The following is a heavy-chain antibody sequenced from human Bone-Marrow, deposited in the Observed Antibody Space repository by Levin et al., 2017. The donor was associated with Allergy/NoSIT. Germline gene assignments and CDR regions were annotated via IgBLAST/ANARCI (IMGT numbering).Heavy chain of an antibody. V-gene: IGHV5-10-1*01. CDR2: IDPSDSYT. CDR1: GYTFSTYW. D-gene: IGHD3-10*01. J-gene: IGHJ3*02. Sequence: KTGGSLRLSCEGSGYTFSTYWINWVRQMPGKGLEWMGRIDPSDSYTNYSPSFQGHVIISVDKSISTAYLQWSSLKASDTATYSCARQHYFGSGTNYDAFHIWGQGTMVTVSS. CDR3: ARQHYFGSGTNYDAFHI.